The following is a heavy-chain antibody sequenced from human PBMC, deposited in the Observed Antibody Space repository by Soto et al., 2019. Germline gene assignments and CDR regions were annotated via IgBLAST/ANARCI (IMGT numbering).Heavy chain of an antibody. V-gene: IGHV4-4*07. D-gene: IGHD3-22*01. CDR3: ARESLKETITMTVVIDH. CDR2: VYRGTS. Sequence: SETPYPPCSVSGDSISSYTWCWIRQSAGKGLEWLGRVYRGTSNYNPSLKSRLIMSLDTSKNQFSLNLRSVTAADTAVYYCARESLKETITMTVVIDHWGQGTQVTVSS. CDR1: GDSISSYT. J-gene: IGHJ4*02.